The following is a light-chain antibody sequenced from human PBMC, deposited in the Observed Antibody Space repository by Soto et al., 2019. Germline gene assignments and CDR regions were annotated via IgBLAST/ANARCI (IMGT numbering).Light chain of an antibody. V-gene: IGKV3D-15*01. Sequence: EIVMTQSPATLSVSPGGRATLSCRASQSVGSDLAWYQQKPGQAPRLVIYDIFTRATGVPSRFSGSGSGTKFTLTIASLQPDDFATYYCQQYETFSGTFGPGTKVDIK. CDR1: QSVGSD. J-gene: IGKJ1*01. CDR3: QQYETFSGT. CDR2: DIF.